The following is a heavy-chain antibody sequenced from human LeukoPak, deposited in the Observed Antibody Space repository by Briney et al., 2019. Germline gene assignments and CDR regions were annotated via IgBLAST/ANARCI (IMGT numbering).Heavy chain of an antibody. J-gene: IGHJ5*02. V-gene: IGHV3-43D*03. CDR3: AKGRGGLTNWFDP. CDR1: GFTFDDYA. D-gene: IGHD3-16*01. CDR2: ISWDGGST. Sequence: GGSLRLSCAASGFTFDDYAMHWVRQAPGKGLEWVSLISWDGGSTYYADSVKGRFIISRDNSKNSLYLQMNSLRAEDTAVYYCAKGRGGLTNWFDPWGQGTLVTVSS.